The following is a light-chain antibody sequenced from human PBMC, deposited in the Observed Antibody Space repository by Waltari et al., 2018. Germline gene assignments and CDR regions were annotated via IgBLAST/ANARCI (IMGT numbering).Light chain of an antibody. CDR3: QHYLRLPVT. CDR2: VAS. J-gene: IGKJ1*01. V-gene: IGKV3-20*01. CDR1: QIVSRA. Sequence: EIVLTQSPGTLSLSLGERATVSCRASQIVSRALAWYQQKPGQAPRLLIYVASTRATGIPDRFSGSGSGTDFSLTISRLEPDEFAVYYCQHYLRLPVTFGQGTTVEI.